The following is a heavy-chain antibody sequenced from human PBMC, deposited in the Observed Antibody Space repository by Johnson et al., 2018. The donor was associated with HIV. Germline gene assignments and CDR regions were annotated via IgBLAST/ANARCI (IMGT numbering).Heavy chain of an antibody. V-gene: IGHV3-7*01. CDR3: ASGHSDLVTASDI. CDR2: NKQEGSEK. J-gene: IGHJ3*02. Sequence: VQLVESGGGLVQPGGSLRLSCAASGFTFSSYWMRWVRQAPGKGLAWVANNKQEGSEKYSGDSGKGRFTISRDNAKNSLFLQMNSLTAEDTAVYYCASGHSDLVTASDIWGHGTMVTVSS. D-gene: IGHD2-21*02. CDR1: GFTFSSYW.